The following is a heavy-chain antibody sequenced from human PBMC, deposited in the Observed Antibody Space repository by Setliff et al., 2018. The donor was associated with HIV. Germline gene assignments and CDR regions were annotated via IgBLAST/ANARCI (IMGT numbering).Heavy chain of an antibody. CDR3: AQTDSSGWYAEAN. CDR1: GGTFSSYA. V-gene: IGHV1-69*10. CDR2: IIPILGIA. Sequence: GASVKVSCKASGGTFSSYAISWVRQAPGQGLEWMGGIIPILGIANYAQKFQGRVTITADKSTSTAYMELSSLRSEDTAVYYCAQTDSSGWYAEANWGQGTLVTVSS. D-gene: IGHD6-19*01. J-gene: IGHJ4*02.